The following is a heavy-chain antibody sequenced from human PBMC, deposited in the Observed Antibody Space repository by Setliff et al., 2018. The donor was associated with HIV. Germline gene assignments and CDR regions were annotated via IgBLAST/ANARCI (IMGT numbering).Heavy chain of an antibody. V-gene: IGHV3-48*03. D-gene: IGHD2-15*01. Sequence: GGSLRLSCAASGFTFSTYEMNWVRQAPGKGLEWVSYITSSGSTIYYADSVKGRFTISRDNAKDSLYLQMNNLRAEDTAVYYCARDATRGGDMDVWGKGITVTVSS. CDR3: ARDATRGGDMDV. CDR1: GFTFSTYE. J-gene: IGHJ6*03. CDR2: ITSSGSTI.